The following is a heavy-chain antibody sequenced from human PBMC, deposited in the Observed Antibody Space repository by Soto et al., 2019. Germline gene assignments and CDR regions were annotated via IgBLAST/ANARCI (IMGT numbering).Heavy chain of an antibody. CDR3: ARRRGDILPIDP. V-gene: IGHV2-26*01. J-gene: IGHJ5*02. CDR1: GFSLNNPMMG. Sequence: QVTLKESGPVLLKPTETLTLTCTVSGFSLNNPMMGVTWIRQPPGKALEWLAHIFSSDEKSYSTSLKNRLTISQDTSKSQVVLSLTNVDPVDKATYFCARRRGDILPIDPWGQGTLVTVSS. CDR2: IFSSDEK. D-gene: IGHD3-9*01.